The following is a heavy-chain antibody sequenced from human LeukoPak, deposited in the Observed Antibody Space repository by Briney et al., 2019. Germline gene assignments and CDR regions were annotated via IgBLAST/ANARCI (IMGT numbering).Heavy chain of an antibody. D-gene: IGHD1-1*01. J-gene: IGHJ3*01. CDR2: ISTGSTYI. CDR1: GFTFRSYS. CDR3: ARDLAGTGLSVFDL. V-gene: IGHV3-21*01. Sequence: GGSLRLSCAASGFTFRSYSINWVRQGPGKGLEWVSSISTGSTYIYYADSVKGRFTVSRDNARNSLYLQMHSLRAEDTAVYYCARDLAGTGLSVFDLWGQGTMVTVSS.